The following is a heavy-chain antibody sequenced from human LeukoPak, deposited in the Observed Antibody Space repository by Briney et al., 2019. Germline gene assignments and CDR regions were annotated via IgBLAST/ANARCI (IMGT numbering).Heavy chain of an antibody. V-gene: IGHV4-38-2*02. D-gene: IGHD3-16*02. Sequence: PSETLSLTCTVSGYSISSGYYWGWIRQPPGKGLEWIGSIYHSGSTYYNPSLKSRVTISVDTSKNQFSLKLSSVTAADTAVYYCARGDLVWGQGTLVTVSS. CDR2: IYHSGST. CDR1: GYSISSGYY. J-gene: IGHJ4*02. CDR3: ARGDLV.